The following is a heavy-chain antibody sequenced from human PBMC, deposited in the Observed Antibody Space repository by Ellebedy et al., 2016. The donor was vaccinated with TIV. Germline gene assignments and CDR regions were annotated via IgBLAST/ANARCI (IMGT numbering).Heavy chain of an antibody. Sequence: GGSLRLXXAASGFTFSSYAMHWVRQAPGKGLEWVAVISYDGSSQFYADSVKGRFTISRDNSKNTLNLQMNSLRAEDTAVYYCARSTLYCSGGSCYTGGLDYWGQGTLVTVSS. CDR1: GFTFSSYA. CDR3: ARSTLYCSGGSCYTGGLDY. D-gene: IGHD2-15*01. CDR2: ISYDGSSQ. J-gene: IGHJ4*02. V-gene: IGHV3-30-3*01.